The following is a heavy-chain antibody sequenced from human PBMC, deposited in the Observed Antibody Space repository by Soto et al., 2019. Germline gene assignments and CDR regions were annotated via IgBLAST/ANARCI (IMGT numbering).Heavy chain of an antibody. D-gene: IGHD4-4*01. V-gene: IGHV1-69*13. CDR1: GYTFTSYA. J-gene: IGHJ5*02. CDR3: ARGPPDSNFFWFDP. Sequence: GASVKGTCKASGYTFTSYAISWVRQAPGQGLEWMGGIIPIFGTANYAQKFQGRVTITADESTSTAYMELSSLRSEDTAVYYCARGPPDSNFFWFDPWGQGTLVTVSS. CDR2: IIPIFGTA.